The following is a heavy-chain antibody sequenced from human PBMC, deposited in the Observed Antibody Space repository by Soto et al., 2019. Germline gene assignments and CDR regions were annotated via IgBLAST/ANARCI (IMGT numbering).Heavy chain of an antibody. D-gene: IGHD4-4*01. J-gene: IGHJ5*01. Sequence: SVKVSCKASGGTFSSYAISWVRQAPGQGLEWMGGIIPIFGTANYAQKFQGRVTITADESTSTASMELSSLRSEDTPVYYCARSQDGKRRTTVTTLVLSWFGPWGQGTLVTVSS. CDR2: IIPIFGTA. CDR1: GGTFSSYA. V-gene: IGHV1-69*13. CDR3: ARSQDGKRRTTVTTLVLSWFGP.